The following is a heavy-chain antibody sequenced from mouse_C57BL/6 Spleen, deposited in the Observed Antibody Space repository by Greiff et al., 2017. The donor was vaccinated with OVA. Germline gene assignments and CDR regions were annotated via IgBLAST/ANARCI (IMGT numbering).Heavy chain of an antibody. CDR1: GFTFSNYW. CDR3: TGPYYYGSSTGYFDV. J-gene: IGHJ1*03. V-gene: IGHV6-3*01. CDR2: IRLKSDTYAT. Sequence: DVKLVESGGGLVQPGGSMKLSCVASGFTFSNYWMNWVRQSPEKGLEWVAQIRLKSDTYATNYAESVKGRFTISRDDAKRSVYLQMNNLRAEDTGIYYCTGPYYYGSSTGYFDVWGTGTTVTVSS. D-gene: IGHD1-1*01.